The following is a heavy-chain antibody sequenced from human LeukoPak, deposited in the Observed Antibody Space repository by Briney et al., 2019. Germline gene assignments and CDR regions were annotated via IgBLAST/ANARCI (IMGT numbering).Heavy chain of an antibody. CDR3: ATPYATGTEAFDV. V-gene: IGHV1-69*04. CDR2: IIPILGIA. J-gene: IGHJ3*01. CDR1: GGTFSTYA. D-gene: IGHD3-10*01. Sequence: SDKVSCKPSGGTFSTYAISWVRQAPGQGLEWMGRIIPILGIADYPQKFQGRVTITADKSTRTAYMELSRLRSEDTAVYYCATPYATGTEAFDVWGQGTMVTVSS.